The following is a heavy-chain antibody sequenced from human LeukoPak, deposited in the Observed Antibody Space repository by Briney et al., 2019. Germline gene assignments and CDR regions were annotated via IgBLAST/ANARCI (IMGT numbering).Heavy chain of an antibody. Sequence: SETLSLTCAVYGGSFSGYYWSWIRQPPGKGLEWVGEINHSGSTNYNPSLKSRVTISVDTSKNQLSLKLSSVTAADTAVYYCARATSGYSYGYWFDPWGQGTLVTVSS. CDR3: ARATSGYSYGYWFDP. CDR2: INHSGST. D-gene: IGHD5-18*01. J-gene: IGHJ5*02. V-gene: IGHV4-34*01. CDR1: GGSFSGYY.